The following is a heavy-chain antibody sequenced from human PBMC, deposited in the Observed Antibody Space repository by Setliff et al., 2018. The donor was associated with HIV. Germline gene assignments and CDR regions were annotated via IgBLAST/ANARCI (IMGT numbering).Heavy chain of an antibody. Sequence: TLSLTCDVSGYSINDGYYWAWIRQFPGMGLQWIGRVYHGGTTNYNPTLKSRVAISTDTSKNQFSLKLRSVSATDTAVYFCARDRALRFSQSPSSHYFDYWGQGTLVTVSS. CDR2: VYHGGTT. CDR1: GYSINDGYY. D-gene: IGHD3-3*01. V-gene: IGHV4-38-2*01. J-gene: IGHJ4*02. CDR3: ARDRALRFSQSPSSHYFDY.